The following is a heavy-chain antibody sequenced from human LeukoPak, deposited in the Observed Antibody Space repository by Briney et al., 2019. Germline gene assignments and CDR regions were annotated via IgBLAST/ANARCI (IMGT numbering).Heavy chain of an antibody. CDR3: AKGNYDFWSGYPGLSYFDY. J-gene: IGHJ4*02. V-gene: IGHV3-23*01. CDR1: GFTFSSYA. D-gene: IGHD3-3*01. CDR2: ISGSGVAT. Sequence: GGSLRLSCAASGFTFSSYAMSWVRQAPGKGLGWVSAISGSGVATYYADSVKGRFTISRDNSKNTLYLQMNSLRAGDTAVYYCAKGNYDFWSGYPGLSYFDYWGQGTLVTVSS.